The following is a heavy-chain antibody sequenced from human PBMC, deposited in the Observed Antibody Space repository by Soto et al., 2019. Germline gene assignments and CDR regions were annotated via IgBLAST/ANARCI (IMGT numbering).Heavy chain of an antibody. CDR3: ARGPDFHDSSGYVNFDY. Sequence: ASVKVSCKASGYRFTSYGIIWVRQAPGQGLEWMGWISAHSGDTKYAQKFQGRVTMTRDTSTTTAYMELRSLRFDDTAEYFCARGPDFHDSSGYVNFDYWGQGSLVTVSS. D-gene: IGHD3-22*01. CDR1: GYRFTSYG. CDR2: ISAHSGDT. V-gene: IGHV1-18*04. J-gene: IGHJ4*02.